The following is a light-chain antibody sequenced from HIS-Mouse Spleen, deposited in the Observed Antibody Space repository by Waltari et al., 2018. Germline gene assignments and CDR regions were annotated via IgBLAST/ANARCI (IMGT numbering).Light chain of an antibody. CDR1: ALPKKY. CDR2: EDS. CDR3: YSTDSIGNHSV. Sequence: SYELTQPPSVSVSPGQTARITCSGDALPKKYAYWYQQKSGQAPVLVIYEDSKRPSGIPKRFSGSSSGSRATFTISGSQVEDEADYDCYSTDSIGNHSVFGGGPSLTVL. J-gene: IGLJ2*01. V-gene: IGLV3-10*01.